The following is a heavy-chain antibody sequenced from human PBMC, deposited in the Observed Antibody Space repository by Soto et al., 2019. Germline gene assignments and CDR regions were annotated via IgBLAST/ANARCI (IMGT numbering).Heavy chain of an antibody. CDR3: ARLIGNSWLDS. CDR1: GGGGYTNSAT. D-gene: IGHD2-8*01. CDR2: TYYRSKWYN. J-gene: IGHJ5*01. Sequence: QIPSDPCSNSGGGGYTNSATWDSIKQKTTRGLEWLGRTYYRSKWYNDYAVSVKGRITINPDTSNNQLSLQLNSVTPDDTAVYYCARLIGNSWLDSWGQGTLVTVSS. V-gene: IGHV6-1*01.